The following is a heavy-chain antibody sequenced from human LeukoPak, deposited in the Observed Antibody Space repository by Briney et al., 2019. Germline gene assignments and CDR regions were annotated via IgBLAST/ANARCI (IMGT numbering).Heavy chain of an antibody. CDR2: IYYSGST. Sequence: SETLSLTCTVSGGSISSYYWSWIRQPPGKGLEWIGYIYYSGSTNYNPSLKSRVTVSVDTSKNQFSLKLSSVTAADTAVYYCARDSSGLFDYWGQGTLVTVSS. J-gene: IGHJ4*02. CDR1: GGSISSYY. D-gene: IGHD6-19*01. CDR3: ARDSSGLFDY. V-gene: IGHV4-59*01.